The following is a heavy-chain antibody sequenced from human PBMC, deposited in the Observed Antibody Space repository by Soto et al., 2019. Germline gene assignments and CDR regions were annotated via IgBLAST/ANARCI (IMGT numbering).Heavy chain of an antibody. CDR2: ISSNGGST. D-gene: IGHD6-19*01. CDR3: ARGLGVALTDPLDY. V-gene: IGHV3-64*01. J-gene: IGHJ4*02. Sequence: GGSLRLSCAASGFAFSTHAMHWVRQAPGKGLEYVSAISSNGGSTYYANSVKGRFTISRDNSKNTLYLQMGSLRAEDMAVYYCARGLGVALTDPLDYWGQGTLVTVSS. CDR1: GFAFSTHA.